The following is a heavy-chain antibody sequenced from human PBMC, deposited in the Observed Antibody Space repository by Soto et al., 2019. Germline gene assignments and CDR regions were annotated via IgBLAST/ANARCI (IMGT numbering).Heavy chain of an antibody. V-gene: IGHV5-51*01. Sequence: GESLKISCKGSGYSFRDYWIGWVRQMPGKALEWMGIIYPGDSDTRYSPSFQGQVTISVDKSISTAYVQWNSLKASDTATYYCAIHRVPGTPAAGTDSWCKGXLVTVFS. CDR1: GYSFRDYW. CDR3: AIHRVPGTPAAGTDS. D-gene: IGHD6-13*01. J-gene: IGHJ4*02. CDR2: IYPGDSDT.